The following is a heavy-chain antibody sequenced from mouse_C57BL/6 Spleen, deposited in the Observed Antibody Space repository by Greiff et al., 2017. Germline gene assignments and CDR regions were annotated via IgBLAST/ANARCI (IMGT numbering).Heavy chain of an antibody. CDR3: ARSGVITTVVGAY. V-gene: IGHV1-53*01. CDR2: INPSNGGT. D-gene: IGHD1-1*01. CDR1: GYTFTSYW. Sequence: QVQLQQPGTELVKPGASVKLSCKASGYTFTSYWMHWVKQRPGQGLEWIGNINPSNGGTNYNEKFKSKATLTVDKSSSTAYMQLNSLTSEDAAVYYCARSGVITTVVGAYWGQGTLVTVSA. J-gene: IGHJ3*01.